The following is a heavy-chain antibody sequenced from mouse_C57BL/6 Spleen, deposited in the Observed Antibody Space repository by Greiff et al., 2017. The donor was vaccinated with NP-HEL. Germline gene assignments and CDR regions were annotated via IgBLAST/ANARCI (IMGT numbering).Heavy chain of an antibody. V-gene: IGHV1-69*01. CDR3: ARSHYGSSPFAY. D-gene: IGHD1-1*01. CDR2: IDPSDSYT. J-gene: IGHJ3*01. CDR1: GYTFTSYW. Sequence: VQLQQPGAELVMPGASVKLSCKASGYTFTSYWMHWVKQRPGQGLEWIGEIDPSDSYTNYNQKFKGKSTLTVDKSSSTAYMQLSSLTSEDSAVYYCARSHYGSSPFAYWGQGTLVTVSA.